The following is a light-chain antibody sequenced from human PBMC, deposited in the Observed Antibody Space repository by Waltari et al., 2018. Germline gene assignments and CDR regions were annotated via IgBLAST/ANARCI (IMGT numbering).Light chain of an antibody. J-gene: IGKJ1*01. CDR1: QSVSRS. CDR2: AAS. V-gene: IGKV3-20*01. CDR3: QHYVRLPAT. Sequence: EIVLTQSPGTLSLSPGERVTLSCRASQSVSRSLAWYQQKPGQAPRLLIYAASSRATGIPGRVSGSGSGTDFSLTISRLEPEDFAVYYCQHYVRLPATFGQGTKGEI.